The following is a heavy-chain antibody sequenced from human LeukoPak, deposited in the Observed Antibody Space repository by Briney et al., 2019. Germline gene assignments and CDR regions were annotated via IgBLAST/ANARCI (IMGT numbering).Heavy chain of an antibody. V-gene: IGHV4-59*01. CDR3: ARGTSLVSFGALDI. CDR2: IYYGGST. J-gene: IGHJ3*02. Sequence: SETLSLTCTVSGGSISSYYWSWIRQPPGKGLEWIGYIYYGGSTNYNPSLKSRVTISVDTSKNQFSLKLSSVTAADTAVYYCARGTSLVSFGALDIWGQGTMVTVSS. CDR1: GGSISSYY. D-gene: IGHD3-3*01.